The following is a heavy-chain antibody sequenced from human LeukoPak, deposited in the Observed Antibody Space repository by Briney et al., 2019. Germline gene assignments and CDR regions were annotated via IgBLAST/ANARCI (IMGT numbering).Heavy chain of an antibody. V-gene: IGHV3-23*01. J-gene: IGHJ5*02. D-gene: IGHD6-13*01. CDR3: AKSRSWTFGDNWSVP. CDR2: ISGSGGST. Sequence: GGTLRLSCAVSGFTFSSYGMSWVRQAPGRGLEWVSAISGSGGSTYYADSVKGRLTISRDNSKNTLYLQKHTLRAEDQAVFYFAKSRSWTFGDNWSVPWGEGTLVTVSS. CDR1: GFTFSSYG.